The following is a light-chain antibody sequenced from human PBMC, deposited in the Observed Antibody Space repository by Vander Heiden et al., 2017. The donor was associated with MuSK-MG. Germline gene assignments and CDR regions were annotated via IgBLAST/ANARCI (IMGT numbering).Light chain of an antibody. CDR3: SSYTSSSTWV. V-gene: IGLV2-14*01. Sequence: ALTPPSSLAGSPGPSITISCTGTSSEVGGYNYVSWYQQHPGKAPKLMIYDVSNRPSGVSNRFSGYKSGNTASLTISGLQAEDEADYYCSSYTSSSTWVFGGGTKLTVL. CDR1: SSEVGGYNY. CDR2: DVS. J-gene: IGLJ3*02.